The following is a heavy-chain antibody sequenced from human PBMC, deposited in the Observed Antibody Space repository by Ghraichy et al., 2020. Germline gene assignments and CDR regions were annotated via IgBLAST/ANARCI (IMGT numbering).Heavy chain of an antibody. D-gene: IGHD3-10*01. J-gene: IGHJ4*02. Sequence: SETLSLTCSVSGGSISSSNYHWGWIRQPPGQSLEWIGNIYYGGSTFHNPSLESRVTLSVDTSKNQFSLKMRSVTAADTAVYFCARRVYYGSGNYYGSLHYFDYWGQGILVTVSS. CDR1: GGSISSSNYH. V-gene: IGHV4-39*01. CDR2: IYYGGST. CDR3: ARRVYYGSGNYYGSLHYFDY.